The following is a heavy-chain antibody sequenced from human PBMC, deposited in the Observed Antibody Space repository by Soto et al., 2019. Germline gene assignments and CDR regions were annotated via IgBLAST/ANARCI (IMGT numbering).Heavy chain of an antibody. CDR1: GVTLSSYA. V-gene: IGHV3-23*01. Sequence: GGVLRVSCAASGVTLSSYAMSWVRQAPGKGLEWVSAISGSGGSTYYADSVKGRFTISRDNSKNTLYLQMNSLRAEDTAVYYWGKDPFRASRTPLSFDCWGQGTLVTVSS. CDR2: ISGSGGST. CDR3: GKDPFRASRTPLSFDC. J-gene: IGHJ4*02. D-gene: IGHD1-1*01.